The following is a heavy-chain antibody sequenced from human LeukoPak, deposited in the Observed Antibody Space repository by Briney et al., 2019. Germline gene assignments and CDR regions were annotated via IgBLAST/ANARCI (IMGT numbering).Heavy chain of an antibody. CDR2: ISGSGGSR. CDR1: GFTFSPYA. J-gene: IGHJ4*02. D-gene: IGHD4-17*01. V-gene: IGHV3-23*01. Sequence: PGGSLRLSCAASGFTFSPYAMTWVRQAPGKGLEWVSAISGSGGSRYYGDSVKGRFNISRDNSKNTLYLEMNSLRVEDTAKYYCAKGPVNYGDSFDYRGQGTLVTVSS. CDR3: AKGPVNYGDSFDY.